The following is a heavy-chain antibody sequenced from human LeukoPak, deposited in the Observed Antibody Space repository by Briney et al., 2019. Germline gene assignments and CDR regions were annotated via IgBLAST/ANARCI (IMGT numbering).Heavy chain of an antibody. CDR1: GFTFSSYW. Sequence: GGSLRLSCAASGFTFSSYWMSWVRQAPGKGLEWVANIKQDGSEKYYVDSVKGRFTISRDNAKNSLYLQMNSLRAEDTAVYYCARGGLGGGWFFYSGYWGQGTLVTVSS. CDR3: ARGGLGGGWFFYSGY. CDR2: IKQDGSEK. D-gene: IGHD6-19*01. V-gene: IGHV3-7*01. J-gene: IGHJ4*02.